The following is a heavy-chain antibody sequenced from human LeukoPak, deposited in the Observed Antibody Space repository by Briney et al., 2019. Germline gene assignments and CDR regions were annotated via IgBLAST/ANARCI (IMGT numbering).Heavy chain of an antibody. CDR3: ARAAAGKKNWFDP. V-gene: IGHV4-59*12. CDR2: IYYSGST. CDR1: GGSISSYY. Sequence: SETLSLTCTVSGGSISSYYWSWIRQPPGKGLEWIGYIYYSGSTNYNPSLKSRVTISVDTSKNQFSLKLSSVTAADTAVYYCARAAAGKKNWFDPWGQGTLVTVSS. D-gene: IGHD6-13*01. J-gene: IGHJ5*02.